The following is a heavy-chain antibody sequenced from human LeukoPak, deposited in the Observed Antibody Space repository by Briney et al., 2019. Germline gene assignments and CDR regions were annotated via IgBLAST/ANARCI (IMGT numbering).Heavy chain of an antibody. Sequence: SETLSLTCTVSGGSISSYYWGWIRQPPGKGLEWIGYIYTSGSTNYNPSLKTRVTISVDTSKNQFSLKLSSVTAADTAVYYCARGLAVAGTNFDYWGQGTLVTVSS. V-gene: IGHV4-4*09. D-gene: IGHD6-19*01. CDR3: ARGLAVAGTNFDY. J-gene: IGHJ4*02. CDR2: IYTSGST. CDR1: GGSISSYY.